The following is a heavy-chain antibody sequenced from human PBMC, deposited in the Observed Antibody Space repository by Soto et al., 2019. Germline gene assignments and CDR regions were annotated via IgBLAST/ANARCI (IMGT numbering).Heavy chain of an antibody. CDR1: GFTFSNYW. J-gene: IGHJ6*02. CDR3: ARGLPGYYGADV. CDR2: IKGDASST. V-gene: IGHV3-74*01. D-gene: IGHD5-18*01. Sequence: EVQLVESGGGLVQPGGSLKISCAASGFTFSNYWMHWVRQAPGKGLAWVSRIKGDASSTNYADFVKGRFIISRDSAENTLYLQMNSLRAEDTAVYYCARGLPGYYGADVWGQGTTVTVSS.